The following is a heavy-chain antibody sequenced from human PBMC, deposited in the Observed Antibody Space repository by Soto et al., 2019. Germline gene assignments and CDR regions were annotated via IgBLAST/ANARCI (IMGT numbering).Heavy chain of an antibody. Sequence: SETLSLTCTVSGDSISSYFWSWIRQPPGKGLEWIGYVYSTEITNYNPSLKSRVAMSIDTSKNKFSLKVRSVTAADTAVYYCARGSEAWFDHWRQGTLVTVSS. CDR3: ARGSEAWFDH. V-gene: IGHV4-59*01. J-gene: IGHJ5*02. CDR1: GDSISSYF. CDR2: VYSTEIT.